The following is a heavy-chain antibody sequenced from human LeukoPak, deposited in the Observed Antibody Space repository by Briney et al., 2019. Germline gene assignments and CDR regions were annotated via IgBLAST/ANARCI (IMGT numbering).Heavy chain of an antibody. V-gene: IGHV5-51*01. J-gene: IGHJ5*02. CDR3: ARLAPDCSSTSCYQGWFDP. D-gene: IGHD2-2*01. CDR2: IYPGDSDT. Sequence: GESLKISCKGSGYSFTSYWIGWVRQMPGKGLEWMGIIYPGDSDTRYSPSSQGQVTISADKSISTAYLQWSSLKASDTAMYYCARLAPDCSSTSCYQGWFDPWGQGTLVTVSS. CDR1: GYSFTSYW.